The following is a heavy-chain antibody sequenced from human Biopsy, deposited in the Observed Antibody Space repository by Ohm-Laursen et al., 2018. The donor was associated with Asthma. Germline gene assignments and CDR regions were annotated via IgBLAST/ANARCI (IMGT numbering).Heavy chain of an antibody. V-gene: IGHV3-30*03. CDR3: ASYEVVTAILPMDV. J-gene: IGHJ6*02. CDR1: GFSFSRYG. CDR2: ISFDGSNK. D-gene: IGHD2-21*02. Sequence: SLRLSCAASGFSFSRYGMHWVRQAPGKGLEWVAVISFDGSNKYYGDSVKGRFTIARDNSKNAVYLQMNSLRAEDTAVYYCASYEVVTAILPMDVWGQGTTVTVSS.